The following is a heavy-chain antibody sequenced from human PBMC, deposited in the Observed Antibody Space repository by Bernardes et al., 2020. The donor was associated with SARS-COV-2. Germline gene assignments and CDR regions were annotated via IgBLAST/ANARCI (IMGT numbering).Heavy chain of an antibody. J-gene: IGHJ4*02. D-gene: IGHD2-15*01. V-gene: IGHV4-59*01. Sequence: SETLSLTCTVSGGSINSYYWTWIRQPPGKGLEWIGYIYYSGGTNYNPSLKSRVTMSVDTYKNQFSLKLSSVIAADTAVYFCARQFCSAGICYFDSWGQGTPVTISS. CDR3: ARQFCSAGICYFDS. CDR2: IYYSGGT. CDR1: GGSINSYY.